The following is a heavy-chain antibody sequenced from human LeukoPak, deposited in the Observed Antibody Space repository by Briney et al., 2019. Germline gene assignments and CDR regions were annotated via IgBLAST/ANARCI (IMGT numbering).Heavy chain of an antibody. J-gene: IGHJ4*02. Sequence: SETLSLTCAVYGGSFSGHYWSWIRQPPGKGLEWIGEINHSGSTNYNPSLKSRVTISVDTSKNQFSLKLSSVTAADTAVYYCARDYDSSGYLCYWGQGTLVTVSS. V-gene: IGHV4-34*01. D-gene: IGHD3-22*01. CDR1: GGSFSGHY. CDR3: ARDYDSSGYLCY. CDR2: INHSGST.